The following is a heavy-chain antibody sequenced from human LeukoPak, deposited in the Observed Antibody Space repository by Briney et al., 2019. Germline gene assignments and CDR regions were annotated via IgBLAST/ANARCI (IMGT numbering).Heavy chain of an antibody. CDR1: GGSISSYY. D-gene: IGHD3-9*01. Sequence: SETLSLTCTVSGGSISSYYWSWIRQPPGKGLEWIGEINHSGSTNYNPSLKSRVTISVDTSKNQFSLKLSSVTAADTAVYYCARTSSHYDILTGYYRRNWFDPWGQGTLVTVSS. CDR2: INHSGST. CDR3: ARTSSHYDILTGYYRRNWFDP. J-gene: IGHJ5*02. V-gene: IGHV4-34*01.